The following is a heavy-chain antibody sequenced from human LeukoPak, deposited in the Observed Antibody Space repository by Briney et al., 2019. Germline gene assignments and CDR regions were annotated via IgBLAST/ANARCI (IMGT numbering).Heavy chain of an antibody. CDR2: IYYSGST. V-gene: IGHV4-39*01. Sequence: PSETLSLTCTVSGGSISSSSYYWGWIRQPPGKGLEWIGSIYYSGSTYYNPSLKSRVTISVDTSKNQFSLKLSSVTAADTAVYYCARPGVAAAGNIDYWGQGTLVTVSS. J-gene: IGHJ4*02. CDR1: GGSISSSSYY. D-gene: IGHD6-13*01. CDR3: ARPGVAAAGNIDY.